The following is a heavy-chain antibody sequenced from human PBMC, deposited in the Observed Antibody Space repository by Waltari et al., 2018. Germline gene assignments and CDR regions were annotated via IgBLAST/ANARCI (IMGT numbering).Heavy chain of an antibody. CDR1: GYTFTGYS. V-gene: IGHV1-2*02. Sequence: QVQLVQSGAAVKTPGASVKVSCKASGYTFTGYSMHWVRPAPGHGLGWMGWINPNSGGTNYAQKFQGRVTMTRDTSISTAYMELSRLRSDDTAVYYCARSIAVATPFDYWGQGTLVTVSS. J-gene: IGHJ4*02. D-gene: IGHD6-19*01. CDR2: INPNSGGT. CDR3: ARSIAVATPFDY.